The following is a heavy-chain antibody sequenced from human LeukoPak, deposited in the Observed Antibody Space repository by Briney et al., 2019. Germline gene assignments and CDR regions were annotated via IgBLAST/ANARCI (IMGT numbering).Heavy chain of an antibody. CDR3: AILDDGPNSGGTFDY. Sequence: VASVKVSCKASGYTFTSYYMHWVRQAPGQGLEWMGIINPSGGSTSYAQKFQGRVTMTRHTSTSTVYMELSSLRSEDTAVYYCAILDDGPNSGGTFDYWGQGTLVTVSS. J-gene: IGHJ4*02. CDR1: GYTFTSYY. CDR2: INPSGGST. V-gene: IGHV1-46*01. D-gene: IGHD4/OR15-4a*01.